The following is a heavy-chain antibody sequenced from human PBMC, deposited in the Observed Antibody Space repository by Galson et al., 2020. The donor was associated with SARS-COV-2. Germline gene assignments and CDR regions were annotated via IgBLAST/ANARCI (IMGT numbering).Heavy chain of an antibody. CDR1: GFTFSRFA. D-gene: IGHD3-10*01. V-gene: IGHV3-30*19. J-gene: IGHJ4*02. Sequence: QAGGSLKLSCAGSGFTFSRFAIHWVRQAPGKGLEWVAVISYGGSGKFYADSMKGRFTISRDNFKNTVYLHINSLRTEDTAIYYCAREGSDNKGTIDYWGQGTLVTVSS. CDR2: ISYGGSGK. CDR3: AREGSDNKGTIDY.